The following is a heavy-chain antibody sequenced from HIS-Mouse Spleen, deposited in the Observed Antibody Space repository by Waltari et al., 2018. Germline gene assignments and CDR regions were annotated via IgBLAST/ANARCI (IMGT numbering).Heavy chain of an antibody. Sequence: QITLKESGPTLVKPTQTLTLTCTFSGFSLSTSGVGVGWIRQPPGKALEWLALLYWDYDKLYSPSLKSRLTITKNTSKNQVVLTMTTMDPVDTATYYCAHPSTGDLFDYWGQGTLVTVSS. D-gene: IGHD7-27*01. CDR3: AHPSTGDLFDY. V-gene: IGHV2-5*02. CDR2: LYWDYDK. CDR1: GFSLSTSGVG. J-gene: IGHJ4*02.